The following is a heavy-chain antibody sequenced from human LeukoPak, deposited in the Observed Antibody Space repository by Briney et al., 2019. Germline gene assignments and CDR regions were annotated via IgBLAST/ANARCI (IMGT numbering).Heavy chain of an antibody. V-gene: IGHV4-59*01. CDR3: ARGSSSWYMPDY. CDR1: GGSISNYY. CDR2: IHYSGST. D-gene: IGHD6-13*01. Sequence: SETLSLTCTVSGGSISNYYWSWIRQPPGKGLEWIGYIHYSGSTSYNPSLKSRVTISVDTSKNQFSLKLRFVTPADTAVFYCARGSSSWYMPDYWGQGTLVTVSS. J-gene: IGHJ4*02.